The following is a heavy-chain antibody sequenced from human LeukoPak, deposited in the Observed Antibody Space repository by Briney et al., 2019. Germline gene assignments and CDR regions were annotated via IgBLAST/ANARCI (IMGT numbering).Heavy chain of an antibody. V-gene: IGHV4-39*01. Sequence: SETLSLTCTVSGGFTSSSNYYWGWIRQPPGKGLEWIGGIHYSGNTYYNPSLKSRVTISVDTSKNQFSLKLSSVTAADTAVYYCARLGAGPTYYDFWSGYSSFYFDYWGQGTLVTVSS. J-gene: IGHJ4*02. CDR2: IHYSGNT. CDR1: GGFTSSSNYY. CDR3: ARLGAGPTYYDFWSGYSSFYFDY. D-gene: IGHD3-3*01.